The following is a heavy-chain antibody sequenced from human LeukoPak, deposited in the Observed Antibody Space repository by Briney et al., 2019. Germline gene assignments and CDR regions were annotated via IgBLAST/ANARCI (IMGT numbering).Heavy chain of an antibody. J-gene: IGHJ6*03. Sequence: NPSETLSLTCTVSGYSIRSGYYWGWIRQPPGKGLEWIGSIYHSGSTYYNPSLKSRVTISVDTSKNQFSLKLSSVTAADTAVYYCARLLRPAAIPYYYYYYMDVWGKGTTVTVSS. D-gene: IGHD2-2*02. CDR3: ARLLRPAAIPYYYYYYMDV. CDR1: GYSIRSGYY. CDR2: IYHSGST. V-gene: IGHV4-38-2*02.